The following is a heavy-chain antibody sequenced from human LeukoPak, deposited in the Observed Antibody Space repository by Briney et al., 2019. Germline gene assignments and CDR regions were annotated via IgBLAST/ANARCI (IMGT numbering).Heavy chain of an antibody. CDR1: GFTVSNNY. CDR2: IYSGGDT. D-gene: IGHD4/OR15-4a*01. V-gene: IGHV3-66*01. CDR3: ARDPQAVRTNTYA. Sequence: GGSLRLSCAASGFTVSNNYMTWVRQAPGKGLEWVSLIYSGGDTHYADSVKGRFTISRDSSKNTLYLQMNSLRAEATAVYYCARDPQAVRTNTYAWGQGTLVTVSS. J-gene: IGHJ5*02.